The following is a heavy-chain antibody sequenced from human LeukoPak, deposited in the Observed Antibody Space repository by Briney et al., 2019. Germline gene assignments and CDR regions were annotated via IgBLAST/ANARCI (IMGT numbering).Heavy chain of an antibody. V-gene: IGHV4-30-4*08. CDR3: ARQKRNSSGWYGDY. J-gene: IGHJ4*02. Sequence: NPSQTLSLTCTVSGGSISSGDYYWSWIRQPPGKGLEWIGYIYYSGTTYYNPSLKSRITISIDTSKSQFSLTLSSVTAADTAVYYCARQKRNSSGWYGDYWGQGTLVTVSS. D-gene: IGHD6-19*01. CDR1: GGSISSGDYY. CDR2: IYYSGTT.